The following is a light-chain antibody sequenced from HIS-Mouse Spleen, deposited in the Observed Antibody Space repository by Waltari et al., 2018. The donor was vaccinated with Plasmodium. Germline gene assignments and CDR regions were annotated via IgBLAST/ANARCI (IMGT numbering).Light chain of an antibody. CDR2: GAS. CDR1: QSVSSN. CDR3: QQYNNWSFT. V-gene: IGKV3-15*01. J-gene: IGKJ3*01. Sequence: EIVMTQSPATLSVSQGERATLTCRASQSVSSNLAWYQQKPGQAPRRLIYGASTSATGIPARFSGSESGTEFTLTISSLQSEDFAVYYCQQYNNWSFTFGPGTKVDIK.